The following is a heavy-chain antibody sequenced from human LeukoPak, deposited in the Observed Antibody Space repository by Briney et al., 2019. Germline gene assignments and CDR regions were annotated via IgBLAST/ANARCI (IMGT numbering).Heavy chain of an antibody. Sequence: GGSLRLSCAASGFTFSSYAMHWVRQAPGKGLQWVAAISCDEDNKYDAESARGRLTISRDNSNDTLNLQMNSLTSDDTAVYYCASASGGAATGFYFDLWGQGTLVTVSS. CDR2: ISCDEDNK. V-gene: IGHV3-30-3*01. CDR1: GFTFSSYA. CDR3: ASASGGAATGFYFDL. D-gene: IGHD6-13*01. J-gene: IGHJ4*02.